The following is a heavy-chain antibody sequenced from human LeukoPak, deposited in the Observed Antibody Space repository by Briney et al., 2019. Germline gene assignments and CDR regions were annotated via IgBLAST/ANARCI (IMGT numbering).Heavy chain of an antibody. D-gene: IGHD6-19*01. V-gene: IGHV4-59*01. CDR1: GGSISSYY. CDR3: ARAGYSSGYL. CDR2: IYYSGSN. Sequence: SETLSLTCTVSGGSISSYYWSWIRQPPGKGLEWIGYIYYSGSNNYNPSLKSRVTTTVDTSKNKFSLKLSSVTAADTAVYYCARAGYSSGYLWGQGTLVTVSS. J-gene: IGHJ5*02.